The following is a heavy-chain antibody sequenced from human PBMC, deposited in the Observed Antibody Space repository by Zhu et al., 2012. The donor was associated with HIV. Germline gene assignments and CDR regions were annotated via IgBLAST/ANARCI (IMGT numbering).Heavy chain of an antibody. CDR2: INTNTGNP. Sequence: QVQLVQSGSELKKPGASVKVSCKASGYNFSTYTMNWVRQAPGQGLEWMGWINTNTGNPTFTQGFTGRFVFSLDTSVSTTYLQISSLKSEDTAVYYCARAYCSGDCYPGFDYWGQGTLITVSS. CDR1: GYNFSTYT. D-gene: IGHD2-21*02. J-gene: IGHJ4*02. CDR3: ARAYCSGDCYPGFDY. V-gene: IGHV7-4-1*02.